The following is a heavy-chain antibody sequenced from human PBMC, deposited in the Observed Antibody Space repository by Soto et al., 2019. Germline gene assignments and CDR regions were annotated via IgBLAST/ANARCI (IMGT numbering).Heavy chain of an antibody. V-gene: IGHV3-23*01. CDR3: AKDQNIVVVTAILDY. CDR2: ISGSGGST. J-gene: IGHJ4*02. Sequence: HPGGSLRLSCAASGFTFSSYAMSWVRQAPGKGLVWVSAISGSGGSTYYADSVKGRFTISRDNSKNTLYLQMNSLRAEDTAVYYCAKDQNIVVVTAILDYWGQGTLVTVSS. D-gene: IGHD2-21*02. CDR1: GFTFSSYA.